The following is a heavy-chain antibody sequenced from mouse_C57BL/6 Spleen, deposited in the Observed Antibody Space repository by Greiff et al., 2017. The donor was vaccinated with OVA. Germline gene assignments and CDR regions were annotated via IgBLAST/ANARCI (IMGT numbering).Heavy chain of an antibody. D-gene: IGHD1-1*01. CDR2: IWAVGST. CDR3: ASDYGSGYRFAY. Sequence: VQLQESGPGLVAPSQCLSITCTASGFSLTSYGVDWVRQSPGKGLEWLGVIWAVGSTNYNSALKSRLSISKDNSKSQVFLKMNSLQTDDAAMYYCASDYGSGYRFAYWGQGTLVTVSA. V-gene: IGHV2-6*01. CDR1: GFSLTSYG. J-gene: IGHJ3*01.